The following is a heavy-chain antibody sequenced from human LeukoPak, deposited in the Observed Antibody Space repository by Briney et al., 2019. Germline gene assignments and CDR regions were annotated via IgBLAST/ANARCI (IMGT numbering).Heavy chain of an antibody. V-gene: IGHV4-34*01. CDR1: GGSFSGYY. CDR2: INHSGST. Sequence: SETLSHTCAVYGGSFSGYYWSWIRQPPGKGLEWIGEINHSGSTNYNPSLKSRVTISVDTSKNQFSLKLSSVTAADTAVYYCAGDYGDSPLGYWGQGTLVTVSS. CDR3: AGDYGDSPLGY. J-gene: IGHJ4*02. D-gene: IGHD4-17*01.